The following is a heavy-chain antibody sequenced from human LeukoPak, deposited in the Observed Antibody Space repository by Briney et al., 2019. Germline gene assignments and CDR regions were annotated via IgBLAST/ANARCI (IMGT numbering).Heavy chain of an antibody. CDR1: GYSISSGFY. V-gene: IGHV4-38-2*01. Sequence: SETLSLTCSVSGYSISSGFYWGWIRQPPGKGLEWVANVYRDGNTYYSPSLESRVTISVDTSKNQFSLILSSVTAADTAVYFCARARLSIVRGITNFDYWGQGTVVTVSS. CDR2: VYRDGNT. D-gene: IGHD3-10*01. J-gene: IGHJ4*02. CDR3: ARARLSIVRGITNFDY.